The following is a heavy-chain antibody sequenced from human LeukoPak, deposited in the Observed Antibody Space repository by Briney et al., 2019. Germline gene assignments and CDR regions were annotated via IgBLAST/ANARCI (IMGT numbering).Heavy chain of an antibody. Sequence: RGGSLRLSCAASGFTFSSYAMSWVRQAPGKGLEWVSAISGSGGSTYYGDSVKGRFTISRDNSKNTLYLQMNSLRAEDTAVYYCAKALLTGYCSSTSCYAPGAFDIWGQGTMVTVSS. D-gene: IGHD2-2*01. CDR3: AKALLTGYCSSTSCYAPGAFDI. CDR2: ISGSGGST. V-gene: IGHV3-23*01. CDR1: GFTFSSYA. J-gene: IGHJ3*02.